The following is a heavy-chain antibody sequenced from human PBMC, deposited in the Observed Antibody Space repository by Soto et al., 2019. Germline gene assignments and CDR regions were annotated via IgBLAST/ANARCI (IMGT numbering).Heavy chain of an antibody. Sequence: QVQLVESGGGVVQPGRSLRLSCAASGFTFSSYGMHWVRQAPGKGLEWVAVIWYDGSNKYYADSVKGRFTISRDNSKNTLYLQMNSLRAEDTAVYYCARDVGRGRYYHYMDVWGKGTTVTVSS. CDR3: ARDVGRGRYYHYMDV. J-gene: IGHJ6*03. V-gene: IGHV3-33*01. D-gene: IGHD3-10*01. CDR1: GFTFSSYG. CDR2: IWYDGSNK.